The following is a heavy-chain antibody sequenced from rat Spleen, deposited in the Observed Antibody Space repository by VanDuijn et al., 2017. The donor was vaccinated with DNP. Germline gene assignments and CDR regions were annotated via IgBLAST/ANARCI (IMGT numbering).Heavy chain of an antibody. J-gene: IGHJ2*01. CDR2: ISPSGGST. CDR3: ATLDY. Sequence: EVQLVESGGGLVQPKGSLKLSCAASGFDFNTYDMAWVRQAPTKGLEWVASISPSGGSTYYRDSVKGRFPISRDNAKSTLYLQMDSLRSEDTATYYCATLDYWGQGVMVTVSS. V-gene: IGHV5-25*01. CDR1: GFDFNTYD.